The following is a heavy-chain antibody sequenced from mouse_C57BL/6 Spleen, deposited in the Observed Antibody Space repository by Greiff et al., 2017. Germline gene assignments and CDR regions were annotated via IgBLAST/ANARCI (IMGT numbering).Heavy chain of an antibody. V-gene: IGHV5-9-1*02. Sequence: EVQLVESGAGLVKPGGSLKLSCAASGFTFSSYAMSWVRQTPEKRLEWVADISSGGAYIYYADPVKGRFTITRDNAMNTLYLQMSSLKSEDAAMYNCTRELRGFYAMDYWGQGTSVTVSS. CDR1: GFTFSSYA. CDR3: TRELRGFYAMDY. D-gene: IGHD1-1*01. J-gene: IGHJ4*01. CDR2: ISSGGAYI.